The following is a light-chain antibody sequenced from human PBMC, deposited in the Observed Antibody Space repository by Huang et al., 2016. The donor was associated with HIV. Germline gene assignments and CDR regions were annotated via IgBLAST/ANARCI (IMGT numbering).Light chain of an antibody. V-gene: IGKV4-1*01. CDR1: QSLLYNLNSKNY. CDR3: QQYYRKPQT. J-gene: IGKJ4*01. CDR2: WSA. Sequence: DIVMTQSPDSLSISPGERATINCKSSQSLLYNLNSKNYLAWFQKRPGQPPKLLFHWSASRQSGIPKRFSASGSGTDFTLTIDNPQTEDVAIYYCQQYYRKPQTFGRGTAVEI.